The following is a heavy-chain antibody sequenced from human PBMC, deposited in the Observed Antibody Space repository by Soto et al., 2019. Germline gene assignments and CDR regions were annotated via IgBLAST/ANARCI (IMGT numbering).Heavy chain of an antibody. D-gene: IGHD5-18*01. J-gene: IGHJ6*02. V-gene: IGHV3-30*18. CDR1: GVTFTNYA. Sequence: QVQLVESGGGVVQPGMSLRLSCAASGVTFTNYAMHWVRQAPGKGLEWVADISYHGTEKGYADSVKGRFTISRDNSKYTLHVQMSSLRPEDTAVYYFANDIGGVDTGNYGMDVWGQGTTVIVCS. CDR2: ISYHGTEK. CDR3: ANDIGGVDTGNYGMDV.